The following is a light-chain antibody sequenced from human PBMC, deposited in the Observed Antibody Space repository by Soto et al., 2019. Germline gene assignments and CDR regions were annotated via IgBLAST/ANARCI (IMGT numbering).Light chain of an antibody. V-gene: IGLV1-44*01. Sequence: QSVLTQPPSASGTPGQRVTISCSGSSSSIGSNTVSWYQQFPGTAPQLVIHSNNRRPSGVPDRFAGSKSDTSASLAISGLQSEDEAEYYCAAWDDRLNGYVFGTGTKVTVL. CDR1: SSSIGSNT. J-gene: IGLJ1*01. CDR2: SNN. CDR3: AAWDDRLNGYV.